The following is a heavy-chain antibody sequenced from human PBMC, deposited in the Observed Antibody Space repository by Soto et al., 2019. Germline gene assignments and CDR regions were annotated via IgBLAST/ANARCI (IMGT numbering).Heavy chain of an antibody. J-gene: IGHJ4*02. Sequence: GGSLRLSCAASGFTFSSYGMHWVRQAPGKGLEWVAVIWYDGSNKYYADSVKGRFTISRDNSKNTLYLQMNSLRAEDTAVYYCARDGPEYYYDSSGYLDYWGQGTLVTVSS. CDR1: GFTFSSYG. CDR2: IWYDGSNK. CDR3: ARDGPEYYYDSSGYLDY. D-gene: IGHD3-22*01. V-gene: IGHV3-33*01.